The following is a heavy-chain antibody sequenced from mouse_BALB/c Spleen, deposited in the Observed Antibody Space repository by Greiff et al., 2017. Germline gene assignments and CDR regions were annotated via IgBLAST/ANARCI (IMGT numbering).Heavy chain of an antibody. CDR2: ISDGGSYT. D-gene: IGHD1-1*01. Sequence: DVHLVESGGGLVKPGGSLKLSCAASGFTFSDYYMYWVRQTPEKRLEWVATISDGGSYTYYPDSVKGRFTISRDNAKNNLYLQMSSLKSEDTAMYYCARDMTTGFAYWGQGTLVTVSA. CDR1: GFTFSDYY. J-gene: IGHJ3*01. CDR3: ARDMTTGFAY. V-gene: IGHV5-4*02.